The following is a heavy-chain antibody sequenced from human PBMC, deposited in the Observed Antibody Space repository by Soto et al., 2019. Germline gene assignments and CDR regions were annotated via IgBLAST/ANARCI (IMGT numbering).Heavy chain of an antibody. J-gene: IGHJ6*03. Sequence: DVQLVESGGGLVQPGGSLRLSCAASGLTSNIYSMTWVRQAPGKGLEWVSYISSSGTTIRSADSVKGRFTSSRDHANNALYLQMDSLRVEDTAVYYCARMGLKGSPYYYMDVWGKGTTVTVSS. D-gene: IGHD3-16*01. V-gene: IGHV3-48*01. CDR2: ISSSGTTI. CDR1: GLTSNIYS. CDR3: ARMGLKGSPYYYMDV.